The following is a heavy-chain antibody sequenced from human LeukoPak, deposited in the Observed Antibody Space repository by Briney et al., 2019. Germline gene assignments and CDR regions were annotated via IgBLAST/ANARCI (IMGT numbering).Heavy chain of an antibody. CDR1: AYTFTGYY. CDR3: ARAYWFHP. CDR2: INPNSGGT. J-gene: IGHJ5*02. V-gene: IGHV1-2*02. Sequence: ASVKVSCKASAYTFTGYYLHWVRQAPGQGLEWMGWINPNSGGTNYAQKFQGRVTMTRDTSISTVYMELNRLRSDDTAVYYCARAYWFHPWGQGTLVTVSS.